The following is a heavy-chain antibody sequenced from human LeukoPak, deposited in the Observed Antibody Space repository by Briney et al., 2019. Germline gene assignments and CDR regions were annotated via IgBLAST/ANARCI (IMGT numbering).Heavy chain of an antibody. J-gene: IGHJ6*02. CDR1: GYTFTSYG. CDR2: ISAYNGNT. CDR3: AREAAETFYYYYGMDV. D-gene: IGHD6-13*01. V-gene: IGHV1-18*01. Sequence: RASVKVSCKASGYTFTSYGISWVRQAPGQGLEWMGWISAYNGNTNYAQKLQGRVTMTTDTSTSTAYMKLRSLRSDDTAAYYCAREAAETFYYYYGMDVWGQGTTVTVSS.